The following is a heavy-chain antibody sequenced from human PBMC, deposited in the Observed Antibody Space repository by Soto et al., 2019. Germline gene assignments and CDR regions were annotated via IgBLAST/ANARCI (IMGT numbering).Heavy chain of an antibody. V-gene: IGHV3-33*01. CDR1: GFTFSSYG. CDR3: ARGRNYDFWSGTYYYYGMDV. Sequence: QVQLVESGGGVVQPGRSLRLSCAASGFTFSSYGMHWVRQAPGKGLEWVAVIWYDGSNKYYADSVKGRFTISRDNSKNTLYLHMNSLRAEDTAVYYCARGRNYDFWSGTYYYYGMDVWGQGTTVTVSS. D-gene: IGHD3-3*01. CDR2: IWYDGSNK. J-gene: IGHJ6*02.